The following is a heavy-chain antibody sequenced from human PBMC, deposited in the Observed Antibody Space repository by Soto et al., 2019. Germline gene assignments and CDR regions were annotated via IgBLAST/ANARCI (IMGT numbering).Heavy chain of an antibody. CDR3: ARDLRHYYDGPDY. Sequence: HPGGSLRLSCAASGFTFSSYAMHWVRQAPGKGLEWVAVISYDGSNKYYADSVKGRFTISRDNSKNTLYLQMNSLRAEDTAVYYCARDLRHYYDGPDYWGQGTLVTVSS. CDR1: GFTFSSYA. J-gene: IGHJ4*02. D-gene: IGHD3-22*01. CDR2: ISYDGSNK. V-gene: IGHV3-30-3*01.